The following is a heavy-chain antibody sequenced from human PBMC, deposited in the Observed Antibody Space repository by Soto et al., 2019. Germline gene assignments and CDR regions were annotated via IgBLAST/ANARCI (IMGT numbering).Heavy chain of an antibody. J-gene: IGHJ4*02. D-gene: IGHD5-12*01. CDR3: AKDRNRWLRFDLGY. CDR2: ITGSAGST. Sequence: EVQLLESGGGLVQPGGSLRLSCAASGFTFSSYARSWVGQAPGKGLEWVSSITGSAGSTYYADSVKGRFTISRDNSKNTLYLQMNSLRAEDAAVYYCAKDRNRWLRFDLGYWGQGTLVTVSS. V-gene: IGHV3-23*01. CDR1: GFTFSSYA.